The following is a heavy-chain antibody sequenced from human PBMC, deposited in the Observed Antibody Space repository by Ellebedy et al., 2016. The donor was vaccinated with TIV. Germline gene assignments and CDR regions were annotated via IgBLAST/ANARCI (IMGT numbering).Heavy chain of an antibody. Sequence: LSLTCAGSGFFFGTYAMTWVRQAPGKGLEWVSTISRNADNTYYADSVKGRFTISRDNSNNMVFLQMNGLRATDTAVYHCAKEDWNDEWLEDWGQGTLVTVSS. CDR3: AKEDWNDEWLED. CDR2: ISRNADNT. CDR1: GFFFGTYA. J-gene: IGHJ4*02. V-gene: IGHV3-23*01. D-gene: IGHD1-1*01.